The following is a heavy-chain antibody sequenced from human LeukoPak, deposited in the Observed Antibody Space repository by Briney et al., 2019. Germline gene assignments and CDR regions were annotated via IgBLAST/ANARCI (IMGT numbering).Heavy chain of an antibody. Sequence: PSGTLSLTCAVSGGSIGSDNWWGWVRQTPGKGLEWIGEIYHSGSTNYNPSLKSRVTISVDRSKNQFSLKLSSVTAADTAVYYCARRDYDSSGYYDYWGQGTLVTVSS. CDR2: IYHSGST. V-gene: IGHV4-4*02. CDR1: GGSIGSDNW. CDR3: ARRDYDSSGYYDY. D-gene: IGHD3-22*01. J-gene: IGHJ4*02.